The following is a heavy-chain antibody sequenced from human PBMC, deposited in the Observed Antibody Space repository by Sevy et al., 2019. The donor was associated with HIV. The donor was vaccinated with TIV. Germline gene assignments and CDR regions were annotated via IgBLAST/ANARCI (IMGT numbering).Heavy chain of an antibody. Sequence: SETLSLTCAVSGGSISSTNWWSWVRQPPGKGLEWIGEVYDSGSTNYNTSLKSRVSISVDKAKNQFSVKLSSVTTADTAVYYCAREKTTAFAFDLWGQGALVTVSS. CDR2: VYDSGST. CDR1: GGSISSTNW. J-gene: IGHJ4*02. V-gene: IGHV4-4*02. CDR3: AREKTTAFAFDL. D-gene: IGHD4-17*01.